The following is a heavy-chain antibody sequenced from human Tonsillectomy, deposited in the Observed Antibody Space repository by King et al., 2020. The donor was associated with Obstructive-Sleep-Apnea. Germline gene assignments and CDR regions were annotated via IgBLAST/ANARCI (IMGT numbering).Heavy chain of an antibody. CDR1: GDSISSYY. D-gene: IGHD2-15*01. J-gene: IGHJ6*02. V-gene: IGHV4-59*08. CDR3: ARHEGIGYYYYGLDV. Sequence: VQLQESGPGLVKPSETLSLTCIVSGDSISSYYWSWIRQPPGKGLEWIGYIYYSGDTLYNPSLQSRGTLSGDQSKNQFSLKLSSVTAADTAVYYCARHEGIGYYYYGLDVWGQGTTVTVSS. CDR2: IYYSGDT.